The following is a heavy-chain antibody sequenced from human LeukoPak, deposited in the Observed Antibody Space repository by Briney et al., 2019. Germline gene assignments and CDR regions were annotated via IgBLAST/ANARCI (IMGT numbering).Heavy chain of an antibody. V-gene: IGHV2-5*01. CDR1: GFSLSTSGVG. CDR3: AHSTYRGYNWNYFYAFDI. J-gene: IGHJ3*02. D-gene: IGHD1-7*01. Sequence: GSGPTLVKPTQTLTLTCTFSGFSLSTSGVGVGWIRQPPGKALEWLALIYWNDDKRYSPSLKSRLTITKDTSKNQVVLTMTNMDPVDTATYYCAHSTYRGYNWNYFYAFDIWGQGTMVTVSS. CDR2: IYWNDDK.